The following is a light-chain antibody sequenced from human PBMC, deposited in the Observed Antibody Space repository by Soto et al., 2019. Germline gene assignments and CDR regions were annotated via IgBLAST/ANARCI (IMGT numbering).Light chain of an antibody. CDR3: QKYNSAPWT. Sequence: DIQLTQSPSFLSASVGDRVTITCRASQDISKNVVWYQQKPGKVPKLLIYVTSTLQGGVPPRFSGSGSGTAFSLTISSLQPEDFATYYCQKYNSAPWTFGQGTKVEIK. CDR2: VTS. V-gene: IGKV1-9*01. CDR1: QDISKN. J-gene: IGKJ1*01.